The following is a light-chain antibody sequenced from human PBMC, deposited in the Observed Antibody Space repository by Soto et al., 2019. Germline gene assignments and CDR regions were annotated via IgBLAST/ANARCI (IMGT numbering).Light chain of an antibody. Sequence: EIVLTQSPGTLSLSPGERATLSCRASQSVSSSYLAWYQQKPGQAPRLLIYGASSRATGIPDRFSGSGSGTDFTLTISRLEPEDFAFYYCQQCNNWPRAFGQGTKVDIK. CDR1: QSVSSSY. J-gene: IGKJ1*01. CDR2: GAS. V-gene: IGKV3-20*01. CDR3: QQCNNWPRA.